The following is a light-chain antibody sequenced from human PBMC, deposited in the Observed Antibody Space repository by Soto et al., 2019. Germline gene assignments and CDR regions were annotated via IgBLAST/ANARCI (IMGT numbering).Light chain of an antibody. V-gene: IGLV2-23*01. CDR1: SSDVGSYNL. CDR2: EGS. J-gene: IGLJ1*01. Sequence: QSALTQPASVSGSPGQSITISCTGTSSDVGSYNLVSWYQQHPGKAPKLMIYEGSKRPSGFSNRFSGSKSGNTASLTISGLQAEDEADYYCCSYAGSSTSFGTGTKLTVL. CDR3: CSYAGSSTS.